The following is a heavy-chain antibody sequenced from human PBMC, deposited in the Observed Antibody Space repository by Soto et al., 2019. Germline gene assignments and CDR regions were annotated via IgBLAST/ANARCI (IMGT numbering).Heavy chain of an antibody. CDR3: ARTSYSFGAAWIHP. V-gene: IGHV1-3*01. CDR2: INVGSGDR. CDR1: GYTFSSFA. J-gene: IGHJ5*02. D-gene: IGHD1-26*01. Sequence: QVQLVQSGAEVKKPGASVTVSCKTSGYTFSSFAIHWVRQAPGQSLEWMGWINVGSGDRKYSEKLQDRIIISRDISASTAYLEVSSLRYEDSVVYYCARTSYSFGAAWIHPWGQGTLVTVTS.